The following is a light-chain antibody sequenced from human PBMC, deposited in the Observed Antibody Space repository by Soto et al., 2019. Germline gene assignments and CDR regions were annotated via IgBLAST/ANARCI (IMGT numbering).Light chain of an antibody. CDR1: SSDVGGYHY. CDR2: DVI. CDR3: CAYAGSDTHVV. Sequence: QSVLPQPRSVSGSPGQSVTISCTGTSSDVGGYHYGSWYQHHPAKAPKLLMYDVIKRPSGVPDRFSGSTSGNTASLTITGLQAEDEADYYGCAYAGSDTHVVGGGGTKLTVL. J-gene: IGLJ2*01. V-gene: IGLV2-11*01.